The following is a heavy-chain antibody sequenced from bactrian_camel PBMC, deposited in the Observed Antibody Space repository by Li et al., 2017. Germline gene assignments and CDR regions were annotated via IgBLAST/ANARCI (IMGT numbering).Heavy chain of an antibody. CDR2: IYTGGGSA. V-gene: IGHV3S54*01. CDR3: AAQGGGYCYVPGAIRENDFGY. Sequence: HVQLVESGGGSVQAGGSLRLSCTASGYFYSKNCMGWFRQTPGKEREGVAAIYTGGGSAYYADSVKGRFTISQDHAKNTVYLQMNSLKPEDTAMYYCAAQGGGYCYVPGAIRENDFGYWGQGTQVTVS. J-gene: IGHJ6*01. CDR1: GYFYSKNC. D-gene: IGHD2*01.